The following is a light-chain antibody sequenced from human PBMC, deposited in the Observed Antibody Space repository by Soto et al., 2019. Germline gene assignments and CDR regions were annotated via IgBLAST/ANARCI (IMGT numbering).Light chain of an antibody. CDR1: SSDVGRYNF. Sequence: QSALTQPASLSGSPGQSITISCTGTSSDVGRYNFVSWYQQHPGKAPKLMIYDVSNRPSGISNRFSGSKSGNTASLTISGLQPEDEADYYCSSHTSSSTRVFGTGTKVTVL. V-gene: IGLV2-14*01. CDR3: SSHTSSSTRV. J-gene: IGLJ1*01. CDR2: DVS.